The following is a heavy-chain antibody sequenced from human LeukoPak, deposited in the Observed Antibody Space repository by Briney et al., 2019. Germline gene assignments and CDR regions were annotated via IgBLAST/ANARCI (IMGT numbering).Heavy chain of an antibody. Sequence: GGSLRLSCAASGFIFNKYGMHWVRQAPGKGLEWVAVISHDGSNEYYADSVKGRFTISRDNSKNTLYLQMNSLRPEDTAVYYCAKEGYYGSGSFPDYWGQGTLVTVSS. CDR3: AKEGYYGSGSFPDY. V-gene: IGHV3-30*18. D-gene: IGHD3-10*01. CDR1: GFIFNKYG. J-gene: IGHJ4*02. CDR2: ISHDGSNE.